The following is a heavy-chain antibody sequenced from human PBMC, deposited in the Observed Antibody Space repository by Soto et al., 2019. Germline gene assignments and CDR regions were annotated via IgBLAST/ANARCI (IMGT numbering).Heavy chain of an antibody. CDR1: GFTFSSYD. J-gene: IGHJ2*01. CDR2: IGTAGDT. Sequence: EVQLVESGGGLVQPGGSLRLSCAASGFTFSSYDMHWVRQATGKGLEWVSAIGTAGDTYYPGSVKGRFTISRENAKNSLYLQMNSLRAGDTAVYYCARVHDYGDLQGNWYFDLWGRGTLVTVCS. V-gene: IGHV3-13*01. CDR3: ARVHDYGDLQGNWYFDL. D-gene: IGHD4-17*01.